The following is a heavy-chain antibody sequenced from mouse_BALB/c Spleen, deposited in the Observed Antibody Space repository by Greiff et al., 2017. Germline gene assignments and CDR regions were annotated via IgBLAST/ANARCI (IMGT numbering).Heavy chain of an antibody. Sequence: VHLVESGPGLVAPSQSLSITCTVSGFSLTSYGVHWVRQPPGKGLEWLGVIWAGGSTNYNSALMSRLSISKDNSKSQVFLKMNSLQTDDTAMYYCARSYYLYAMDYWGQGTSVTVSS. CDR1: GFSLTSYG. D-gene: IGHD1-1*01. CDR2: IWAGGST. J-gene: IGHJ4*01. V-gene: IGHV2-9*02. CDR3: ARSYYLYAMDY.